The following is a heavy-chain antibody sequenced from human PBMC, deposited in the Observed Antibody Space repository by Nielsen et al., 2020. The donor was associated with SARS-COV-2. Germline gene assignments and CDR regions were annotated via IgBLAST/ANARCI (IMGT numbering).Heavy chain of an antibody. CDR2: LRYDGRNE. CDR1: GFTLSSHG. CDR3: ARDRDRSGCPMD. Sequence: GGSLRLSCAASGFTLSSHGIHWVRQAPGKGLEWVAFLRYDGRNEYYTDSVKGRFTISRDNPKNTLYLQMNSLRAEDTAVYYCARDRDRSGCPMDWGQGTLVTVS. J-gene: IGHJ4*02. D-gene: IGHD6-19*01. V-gene: IGHV3-30*02.